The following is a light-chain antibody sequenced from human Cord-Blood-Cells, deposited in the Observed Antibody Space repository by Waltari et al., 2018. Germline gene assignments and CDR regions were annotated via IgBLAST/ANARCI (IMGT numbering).Light chain of an antibody. Sequence: QSALTQPASVSGSPGTSITISCPGTSSDVWGYNLVSWYQQHPGKAPKLMIYEGSKRPSGVSNRFSGSKSGNTASLTISGLQAEDEADYYCCSYAGSSNWVFGGGTKLTVL. V-gene: IGLV2-23*01. CDR2: EGS. J-gene: IGLJ3*02. CDR1: SSDVWGYNL. CDR3: CSYAGSSNWV.